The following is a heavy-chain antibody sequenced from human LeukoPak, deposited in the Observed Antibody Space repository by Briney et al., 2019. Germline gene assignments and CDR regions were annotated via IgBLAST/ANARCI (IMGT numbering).Heavy chain of an antibody. Sequence: SETLSLTCTVSGASITNYCWNWIRQPPEKGLEWIGYVCHTGPTNSHPSLKSRVSKSVDTSKNQFSLKLTPVTAADTAVYFCARWNDNYRAFDYWGQGTRVTVSS. J-gene: IGHJ4*02. D-gene: IGHD1-1*01. CDR1: GASITNYC. CDR2: VCHTGPT. V-gene: IGHV4-59*01. CDR3: ARWNDNYRAFDY.